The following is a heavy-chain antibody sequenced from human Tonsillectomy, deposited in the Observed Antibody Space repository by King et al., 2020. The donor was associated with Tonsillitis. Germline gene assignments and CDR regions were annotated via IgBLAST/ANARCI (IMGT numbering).Heavy chain of an antibody. Sequence: VQLVESGGGLIQPGGSLKLSCAASGFTFIDYWMHWFRQAPGKGLLWVSRINNDGSTTTYADSVKGRFTISRDNAKNTLYLQMNSLRAEDTAVYYCARARGYSGYEVSDFWGQGTLVTVSS. J-gene: IGHJ4*02. CDR1: GFTFIDYW. CDR3: ARARGYSGYEVSDF. V-gene: IGHV3-74*01. CDR2: INNDGSTT. D-gene: IGHD5-12*01.